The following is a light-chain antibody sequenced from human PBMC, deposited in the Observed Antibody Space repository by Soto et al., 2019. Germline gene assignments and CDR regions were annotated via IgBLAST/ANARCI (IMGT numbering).Light chain of an antibody. V-gene: IGKV3-15*01. Sequence: EIVMTQSPATLSVSPGERAILSCRDSQSIGGSLAWYQQKPGQAPTLLIYGASIRATGVPARFSGSGSGTDFTLTITSLQSEDFAVYYCQQYANWWAFGQGTKVEIK. CDR1: QSIGGS. J-gene: IGKJ1*01. CDR2: GAS. CDR3: QQYANWWA.